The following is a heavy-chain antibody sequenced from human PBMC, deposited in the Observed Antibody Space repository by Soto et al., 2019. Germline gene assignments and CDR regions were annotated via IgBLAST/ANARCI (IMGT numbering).Heavy chain of an antibody. J-gene: IGHJ6*03. CDR3: ARERPYYDFWSGPRYMDV. CDR1: GVSISSAGYY. CDR2: IYYSGST. D-gene: IGHD3-3*01. V-gene: IGHV4-31*03. Sequence: SETLSLTCTVSGVSISSAGYYWSWIRQHPGKGLEWIGYIYYSGSTYYNPSLKSRVTISVNTSKNQFSLKLSSVTAADTAVYYCARERPYYDFWSGPRYMDVWGKGTTVTV.